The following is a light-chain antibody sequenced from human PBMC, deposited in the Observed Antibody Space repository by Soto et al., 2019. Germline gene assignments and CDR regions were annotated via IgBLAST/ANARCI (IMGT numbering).Light chain of an antibody. Sequence: DIQMTHSPSTLSASGGDRVTITCRASQSIRVWLAWYQQKAGKATNLLIYKAARLESGVPSRFSGSGSETEFTLTISGLQPGDSATYYCQQYNSYSPTFGQGTKVDSK. J-gene: IGKJ1*01. V-gene: IGKV1-5*03. CDR3: QQYNSYSPT. CDR2: KAA. CDR1: QSIRVW.